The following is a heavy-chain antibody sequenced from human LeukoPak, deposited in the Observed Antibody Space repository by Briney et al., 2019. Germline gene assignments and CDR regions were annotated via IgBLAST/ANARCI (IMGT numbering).Heavy chain of an antibody. Sequence: GGSLRLSCAASGVTFSNYTMNWVRQAPGKGLEWVSYISSRSSTIYYTDSVKGRFTISRENAKNSLYLQMNSLRAEDTAVYYCAREGYCNITSCPRGAIDLWGQGTEVTVPS. J-gene: IGHJ3*01. CDR2: ISSRSSTI. V-gene: IGHV3-48*01. CDR3: AREGYCNITSCPRGAIDL. CDR1: GVTFSNYT. D-gene: IGHD2-2*01.